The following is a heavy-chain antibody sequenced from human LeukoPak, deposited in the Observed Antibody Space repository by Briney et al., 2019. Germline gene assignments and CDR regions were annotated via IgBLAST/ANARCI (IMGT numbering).Heavy chain of an antibody. J-gene: IGHJ4*02. Sequence: GGSLRLSCAASGFTFDDYGMSWVRQAPGKGLEWVSGINWSGGSTGYADSVKGRFTISRDNTKNSLYLQMNSLRAEDTALYYCARDRTTVTTGLFDYWGQGTLVTVSS. V-gene: IGHV3-20*04. CDR3: ARDRTTVTTGLFDY. D-gene: IGHD4-17*01. CDR2: INWSGGST. CDR1: GFTFDDYG.